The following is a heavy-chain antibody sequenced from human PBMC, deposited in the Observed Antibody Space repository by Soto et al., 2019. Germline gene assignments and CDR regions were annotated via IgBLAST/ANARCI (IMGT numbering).Heavy chain of an antibody. CDR1: GFTFSSYG. CDR3: AKTAGPHGFFDY. V-gene: IGHV3-30*18. D-gene: IGHD6-25*01. J-gene: IGHJ4*02. CDR2: ISYDGSNK. Sequence: GGSLRLSCAASGFTFSSYGMHWVRQAPGKGLEWVAVISYDGSNKYYADSVKGRFTISRDNSKNTLYLQMSSLRAEDTAVYYCAKTAGPHGFFDYWGQGTLVTVS.